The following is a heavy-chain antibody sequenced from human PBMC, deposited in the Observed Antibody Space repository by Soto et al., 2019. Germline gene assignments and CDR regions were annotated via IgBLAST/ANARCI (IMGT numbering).Heavy chain of an antibody. CDR3: ARGYRGVVVAATTFDY. J-gene: IGHJ4*02. Sequence: SETLSLTCAVYGGSFSGYYWSWIRQPPGKGLEWIGEINHSGSTNYNPSLKSRVTISVDTSKNQFSLKLSSVTAADTAVYYCARGYRGVVVAATTFDYWGQGTLVTVPS. CDR2: INHSGST. CDR1: GGSFSGYY. V-gene: IGHV4-34*01. D-gene: IGHD2-15*01.